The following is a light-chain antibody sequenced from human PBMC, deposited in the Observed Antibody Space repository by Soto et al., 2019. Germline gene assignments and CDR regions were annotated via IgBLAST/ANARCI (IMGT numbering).Light chain of an antibody. Sequence: QSALTQPASVSGSPGQSITISCTGTSSDVGGYNYVSWYQQHPGKAPKLMIYEVSNRPSGVSNRFSGSKSGNTASLTISGLQAEDEGDYYCSSYTSSSTLVVFGGGTKLTGL. CDR1: SSDVGGYNY. CDR3: SSYTSSSTLVV. J-gene: IGLJ2*01. CDR2: EVS. V-gene: IGLV2-14*01.